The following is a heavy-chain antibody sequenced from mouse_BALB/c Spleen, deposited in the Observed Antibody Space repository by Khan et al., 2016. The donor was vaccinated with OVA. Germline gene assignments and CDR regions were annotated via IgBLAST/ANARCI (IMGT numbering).Heavy chain of an antibody. V-gene: IGHV2-9*02. D-gene: IGHD1-1*01. J-gene: IGHJ1*01. CDR1: GFSLTNYG. Sequence: QVQLKESGPGLVAPSQSLSITCTISGFSLTNYGVHWVRQPPGKGLEWLGVIWAGGSTNYNSALLSRLSISKDNSKSQVFLKMNSLQTDDTAMYYCARDTTVESYWYFDVWGAGTTVTVSS. CDR3: ARDTTVESYWYFDV. CDR2: IWAGGST.